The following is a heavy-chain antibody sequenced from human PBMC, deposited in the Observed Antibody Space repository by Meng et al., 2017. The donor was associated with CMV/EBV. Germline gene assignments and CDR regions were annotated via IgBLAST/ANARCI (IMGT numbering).Heavy chain of an antibody. V-gene: IGHV5-51*01. CDR2: IYPGDSDA. D-gene: IGHD5-12*01. CDR1: RYGCTSDW. J-gene: IGHJ4*02. Sequence: SCKDYRYGCTSDWVGWVRQRPGKGLEWKGIIYPGDSDARYSPSFQGQVTISADKSISTAYLQWGSLKASDTAMYYCARHIVAKGFDYWGQGTLVTVSS. CDR3: ARHIVAKGFDY.